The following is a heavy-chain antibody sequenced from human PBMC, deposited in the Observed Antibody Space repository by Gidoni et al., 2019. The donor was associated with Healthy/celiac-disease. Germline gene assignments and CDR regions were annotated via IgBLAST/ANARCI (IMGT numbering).Heavy chain of an antibody. V-gene: IGHV3-9*01. D-gene: IGHD1-26*01. CDR1: GFTFRDSA. CDR2: SSWESGTL. J-gene: IGHJ2*01. Sequence: EVQLVESGGGLVQPGTSLRLSCAASGFTFRDSAMHWVRQPPGKGLEWVAGSSWESGTLGYADSVRGRFTISRDNAKNSLNLQMNRLSADDTALYYCVKDGSGSYPYWYFDVWGRGTLLTVSS. CDR3: VKDGSGSYPYWYFDV.